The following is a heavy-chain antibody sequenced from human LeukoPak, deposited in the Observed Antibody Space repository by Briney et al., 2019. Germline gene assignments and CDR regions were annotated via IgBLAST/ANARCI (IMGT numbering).Heavy chain of an antibody. D-gene: IGHD1-26*01. CDR1: GGSISSSSYY. J-gene: IGHJ4*02. V-gene: IGHV4-39*01. Sequence: PSETLSLTCTVSGGSISSSSYYWGWIRQPPGGGLEWIGSIYYSGSTYYNPSLKSRVTISVDTSKNQFSLKLSSVTAADTAVYYCARLFRKLGRFDYWGQGTLVTVSS. CDR2: IYYSGST. CDR3: ARLFRKLGRFDY.